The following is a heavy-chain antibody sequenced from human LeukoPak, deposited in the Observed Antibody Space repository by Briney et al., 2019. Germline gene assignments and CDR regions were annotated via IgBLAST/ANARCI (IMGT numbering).Heavy chain of an antibody. Sequence: SETLSLTCPVSGGSISSYYWSWIRQPPGKGLEWIGYIYYSGSTNYNPSLKSRVTISVDTSKNQFSLKLSSVTAADTAVYYCARHQHSVVVITTEVAFDIWGQGTMVTVSS. D-gene: IGHD3-22*01. V-gene: IGHV4-59*08. J-gene: IGHJ3*02. CDR2: IYYSGST. CDR3: ARHQHSVVVITTEVAFDI. CDR1: GGSISSYY.